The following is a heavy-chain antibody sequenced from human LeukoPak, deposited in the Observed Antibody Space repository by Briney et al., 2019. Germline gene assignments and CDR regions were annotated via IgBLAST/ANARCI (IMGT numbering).Heavy chain of an antibody. CDR1: GFTFSSYE. V-gene: IGHV3-48*03. CDR2: ISSSGSTK. CDR3: ARGKFGSGWIFDY. J-gene: IGHJ4*02. D-gene: IGHD6-19*01. Sequence: GGSLRLSCAASGFTFSSYEMNWVRQAPGKGLEWLSYISSSGSTKYYADSVKGRFTISRDNAKNSMYLQMNSLRGDDTAVYYCARGKFGSGWIFDYWGQGTPVTVSS.